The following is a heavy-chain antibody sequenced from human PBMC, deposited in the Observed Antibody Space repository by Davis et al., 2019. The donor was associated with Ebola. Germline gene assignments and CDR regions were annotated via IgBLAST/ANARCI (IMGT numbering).Heavy chain of an antibody. V-gene: IGHV3-53*01. Sequence: GGSLRLSCAASGFTVSSHYMTWVRQAPGKGLEWVSLISSGGTTYFADSVKGRFTISRDNLKNTVFLQMNSLRAEDTAVYYCARGVVIAAIRNGLDVWGKGTTVTVSS. CDR1: GFTVSSHY. D-gene: IGHD2-15*01. CDR3: ARGVVIAAIRNGLDV. CDR2: ISSGGTT. J-gene: IGHJ6*04.